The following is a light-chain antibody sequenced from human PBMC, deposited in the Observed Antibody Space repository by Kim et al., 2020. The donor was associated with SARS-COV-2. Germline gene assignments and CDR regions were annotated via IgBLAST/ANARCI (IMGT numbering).Light chain of an antibody. CDR2: GAS. CDR3: HQYNDWPPGDT. J-gene: IGKJ2*01. CDR1: QSVSNN. V-gene: IGKV3-15*01. Sequence: SQGERATLACRARQSVSNNLAWYQHKPGQPPRLLIYGASTRATGVPDRFSGSGSGTDFTLTVSSLQSEDFAIYYCHQYNDWPPGDTFGQGTKLEI.